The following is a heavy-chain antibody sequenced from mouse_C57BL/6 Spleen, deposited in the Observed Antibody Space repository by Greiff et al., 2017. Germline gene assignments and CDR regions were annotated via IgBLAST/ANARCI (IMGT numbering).Heavy chain of an antibody. D-gene: IGHD4-1*01. J-gene: IGHJ4*01. CDR2: ISSGGDYI. Sequence: EVKVVESGEGLVKPGGSLKLSCAASGFTFSSYAMSWVRQTPEKRLEWVAYISSGGDYIYYADTVKGRFTISRDNARNTLYLQMSSLKSEDTAMYYCTINWEGYYYAMDYWGQGTSVTVSS. V-gene: IGHV5-9-1*02. CDR1: GFTFSSYA. CDR3: TINWEGYYYAMDY.